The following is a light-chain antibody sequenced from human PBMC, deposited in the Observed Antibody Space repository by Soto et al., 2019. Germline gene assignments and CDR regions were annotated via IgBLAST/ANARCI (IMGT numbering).Light chain of an antibody. CDR3: QQTYTLPRP. V-gene: IGKV1-39*01. CDR2: TAS. CDR1: QTVSKY. J-gene: IGKJ1*01. Sequence: QSADSRTSSVLERVSIVYGASQTVSKYVNWYQQKPGKVPDLLIYTASTLYSGVPSRFSGRGSGTEFTLTISSLQPADFATHYCQQTYTLPRPFAQGTKVDI.